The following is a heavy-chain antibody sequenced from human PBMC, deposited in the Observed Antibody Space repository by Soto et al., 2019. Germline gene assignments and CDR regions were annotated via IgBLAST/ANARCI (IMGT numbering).Heavy chain of an antibody. CDR3: ANRPDYGDYVAYYYMDV. D-gene: IGHD4-17*01. CDR1: GFTFSSYA. J-gene: IGHJ6*03. Sequence: EVQLLESGGGLVQPGGSLRLSCAASGFTFSSYAMSWVRQAPGKGLEWVSAISGSGGSTYYADSVKGRFTISRDNSKYTLYLQMNSLRAEDTAVYYCANRPDYGDYVAYYYMDVWGKGTTVTVSS. V-gene: IGHV3-23*01. CDR2: ISGSGGST.